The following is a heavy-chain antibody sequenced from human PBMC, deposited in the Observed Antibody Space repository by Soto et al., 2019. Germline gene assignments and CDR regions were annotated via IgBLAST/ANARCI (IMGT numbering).Heavy chain of an antibody. CDR1: GASINNYY. J-gene: IGHJ4*02. CDR2: ISYSGST. Sequence: QVQLQESGPGLVKPSETLSLTCTVSGASINNYYWSWFRQPPGKGLEWIGYISYSGSTSYNPSLKSRVTIALDASKNQFSLKLSSVTAADTAVYYCVRHARYNDYWGQGTLVTVSS. V-gene: IGHV4-59*08. CDR3: VRHARYNDY. D-gene: IGHD1-20*01.